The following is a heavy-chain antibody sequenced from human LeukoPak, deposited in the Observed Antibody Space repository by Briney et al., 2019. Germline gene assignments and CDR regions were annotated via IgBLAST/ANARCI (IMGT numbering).Heavy chain of an antibody. CDR1: GFTFSNYS. CDR2: ISSSSSYI. J-gene: IGHJ3*02. V-gene: IGHV3-21*01. Sequence: GGSLRLSCAASGFTFSNYSMNWVRQAPGKGLEWVSSISSSSSYIYYADSVKGRFTISRDNAKNSLYLQMNSLRAEDTAVYYCARDSTGYYAFDIWGQGTMVTVSS. CDR3: ARDSTGYYAFDI. D-gene: IGHD3-9*01.